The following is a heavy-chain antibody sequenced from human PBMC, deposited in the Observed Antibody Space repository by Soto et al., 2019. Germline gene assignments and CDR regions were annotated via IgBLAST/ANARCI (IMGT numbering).Heavy chain of an antibody. CDR3: ARVGYGSGSYHFDY. Sequence: EVQLVESGGGLVQPGGSLRLSCAASGFTFSNCWMHWVRQAPGKGLVWVSRINSDESITSYVDSVKGRFTISRDNAKNTLYLQMNSLRDEDTAVYYCARVGYGSGSYHFDYWGQGTLVTVSS. CDR2: INSDESIT. CDR1: GFTFSNCW. D-gene: IGHD3-10*01. V-gene: IGHV3-74*01. J-gene: IGHJ4*02.